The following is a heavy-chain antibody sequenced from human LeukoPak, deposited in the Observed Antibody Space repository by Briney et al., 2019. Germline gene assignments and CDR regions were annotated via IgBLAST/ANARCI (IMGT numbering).Heavy chain of an antibody. V-gene: IGHV3-23*01. Sequence: PGGSLRLSCAGSGFTFSSYAMSWVRQAPGKGLEWVSAISGSGGSTYYADSVKGRFTISRDNSKNTVYLQMNSLRAEDTAVYYCAKCRLYYYYGMDVWGQGTTVTVSS. J-gene: IGHJ6*02. CDR2: ISGSGGST. CDR1: GFTFSSYA. D-gene: IGHD2-15*01. CDR3: AKCRLYYYYGMDV.